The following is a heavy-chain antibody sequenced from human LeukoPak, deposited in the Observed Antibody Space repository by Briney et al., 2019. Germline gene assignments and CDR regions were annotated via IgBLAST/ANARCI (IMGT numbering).Heavy chain of an antibody. CDR3: ASPHYYYGSGSYLAPYY. Sequence: PSETLSLTCTVSGGSISSSSYYWGWIRQPPGKGLEWIGSIYYSGSTYYNPSLKSRVTISVDTSKNQFSLKLSSVTAADTAVYYCASPHYYYGSGSYLAPYYWGQGTLVTVSS. J-gene: IGHJ4*02. D-gene: IGHD3-10*01. CDR1: GGSISSSSYY. CDR2: IYYSGST. V-gene: IGHV4-39*07.